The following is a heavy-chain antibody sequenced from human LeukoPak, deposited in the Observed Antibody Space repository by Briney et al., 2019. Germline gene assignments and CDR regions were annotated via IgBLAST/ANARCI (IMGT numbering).Heavy chain of an antibody. Sequence: ASVKVSCKASGGTLSSYAISWARQAPGQGLEWMGGIIPIFGTANYAQKFQGRVTITADKSTSTAYMELSSLRSEDTAVYYCAAGYCSGGSCQLDYWGQGTLVTVSS. J-gene: IGHJ4*02. CDR1: GGTLSSYA. CDR3: AAGYCSGGSCQLDY. CDR2: IIPIFGTA. V-gene: IGHV1-69*06. D-gene: IGHD2-15*01.